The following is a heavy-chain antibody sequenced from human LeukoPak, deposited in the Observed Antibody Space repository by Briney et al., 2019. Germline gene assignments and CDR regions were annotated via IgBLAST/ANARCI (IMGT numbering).Heavy chain of an antibody. J-gene: IGHJ5*02. V-gene: IGHV4-59*08. Sequence: SETLSLTCTVSGGSISSYYWSWIRQPPGKGLEWIGYIYYSGSTNYIPSLKSRVTISVDTSKNQFSLKLSSVTAADTAVYYCARHPHYYDSSGPPFDPWGQGTLVTVSS. CDR1: GGSISSYY. D-gene: IGHD3-22*01. CDR2: IYYSGST. CDR3: ARHPHYYDSSGPPFDP.